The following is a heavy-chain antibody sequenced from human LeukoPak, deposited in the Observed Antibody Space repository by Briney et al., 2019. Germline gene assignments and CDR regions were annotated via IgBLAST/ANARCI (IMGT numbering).Heavy chain of an antibody. CDR1: GYTFTNYG. Sequence: GASVKVSCKGSGYTFTNYGISWVRQAPGQGLEWMGWISAYNGNTNYAQKLQGRVTMTTDTSTSTAYMELRSLRSDDTAVYYFARDDSSGWYSDYWGQGTLVTVSS. CDR2: ISAYNGNT. J-gene: IGHJ4*02. V-gene: IGHV1-18*01. D-gene: IGHD6-19*01. CDR3: ARDDSSGWYSDY.